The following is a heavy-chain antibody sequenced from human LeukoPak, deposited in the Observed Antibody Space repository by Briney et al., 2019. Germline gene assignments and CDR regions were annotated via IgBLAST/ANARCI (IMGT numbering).Heavy chain of an antibody. V-gene: IGHV3-9*01. CDR1: GFTFDDYA. J-gene: IGHJ4*02. CDR2: ISWNSGSI. Sequence: GGSLRLSCAASGFTFDDYAMHWVRQAPGKGLEWVSGISWNSGSIGYADSVKGRFTISRDNAKNSLYLQMNSLRAEDTAVYYCAKDIGRLPDYGVDWGQGTLVTVSS. D-gene: IGHD4-17*01. CDR3: AKDIGRLPDYGVD.